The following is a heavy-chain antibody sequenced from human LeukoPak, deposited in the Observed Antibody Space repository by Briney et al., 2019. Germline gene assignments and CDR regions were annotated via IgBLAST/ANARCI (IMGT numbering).Heavy chain of an antibody. D-gene: IGHD3-10*01. V-gene: IGHV1-2*02. CDR2: INPNSGGT. J-gene: IGHJ3*02. Sequence: ASVKVSCKGSGYTFTGYYMHWVRQAPGPGLEWMGWINPNSGGTNYAQKFQGRVTMTRDTSISTAYMDMSSLRSDDTAVYYCARNLWFGESSDAFDMWGQGTMVTVSS. CDR3: ARNLWFGESSDAFDM. CDR1: GYTFTGYY.